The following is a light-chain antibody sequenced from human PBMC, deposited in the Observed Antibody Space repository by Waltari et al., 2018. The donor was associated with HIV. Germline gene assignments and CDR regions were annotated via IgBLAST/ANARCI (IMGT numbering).Light chain of an antibody. Sequence: SFVLTQPPAVSAAPGQTAAVSCGGNNIGSKSVHWYQQKPGQAPVLVVHDDSDRPSGIPDRFFGTNSGNTATLTIRGVWVDDEADYYCQVWDGSIHPVFGSGTTVTVL. CDR1: NIGSKS. CDR3: QVWDGSIHPV. V-gene: IGLV3-21*02. J-gene: IGLJ1*01. CDR2: DDS.